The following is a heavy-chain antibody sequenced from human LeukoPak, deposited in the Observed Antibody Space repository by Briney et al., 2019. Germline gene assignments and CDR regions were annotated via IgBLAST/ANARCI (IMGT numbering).Heavy chain of an antibody. CDR2: IIPIFGTA. Sequence: VASVKVSCKASGGTFSNYAISWVRQAPGQGLEWMGGIIPIFGTANYAQKFQGRVTITTDESTSTAYMELSSLRSEDTAVYYCARNYEGWFDPWGQGTLVTVSS. CDR1: GGTFSNYA. J-gene: IGHJ5*02. V-gene: IGHV1-69*05. D-gene: IGHD1-7*01. CDR3: ARNYEGWFDP.